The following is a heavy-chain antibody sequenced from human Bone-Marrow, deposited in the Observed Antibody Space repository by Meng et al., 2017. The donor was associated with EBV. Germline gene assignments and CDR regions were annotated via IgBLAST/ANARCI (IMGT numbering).Heavy chain of an antibody. CDR2: LYYSGIT. CDR3: ARPFPSWQSPRLDPFGA. D-gene: IGHD6-19*01. J-gene: IGHJ5*02. V-gene: IGHV4-39*01. Sequence: HLQLQQSGPGLVKPSXXXXXTXXVXXASITSTAYSWGWIRRPPGKGLEWIGSLYYSGITYYNPSLKSRVSISVDTSKNQFSLRLSSVTAADTAVYYCARPFPSWQSPRLDPFGAWGQGTLVTVSS. CDR1: XASITSTAYS.